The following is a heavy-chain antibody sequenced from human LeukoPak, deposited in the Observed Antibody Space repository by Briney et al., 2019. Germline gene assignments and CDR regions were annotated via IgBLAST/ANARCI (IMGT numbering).Heavy chain of an antibody. Sequence: GGSLRLSCATSGFTFSSYAMSWVRQAPGKGLEWVSTISGSGGTTYYADSVKGRFTISRDNSKNTLYLQMNSLRAEDTAVYYCAKAPQYYDFWSGYYTGVIYYGMDVWGQGATVTVSS. CDR3: AKAPQYYDFWSGYYTGVIYYGMDV. V-gene: IGHV3-23*01. CDR1: GFTFSSYA. CDR2: ISGSGGTT. J-gene: IGHJ6*02. D-gene: IGHD3-3*01.